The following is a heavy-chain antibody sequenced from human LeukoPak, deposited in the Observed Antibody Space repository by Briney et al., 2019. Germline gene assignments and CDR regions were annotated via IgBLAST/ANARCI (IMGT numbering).Heavy chain of an antibody. D-gene: IGHD4-23*01. J-gene: IGHJ2*01. CDR2: MFYGGTT. CDR1: GDSLSRSS. Sequence: PSETLSLTCSVYGDSLSRSSWSWIRQSPGGGLEWMGYMFYGGTTNHNPSLKGRVTMSMVTSKDQFSLSLSSVTAADTAVYFCVRHWVHDFGGSDWYFDLWGRGTLVTVSS. V-gene: IGHV4-59*08. CDR3: VRHWVHDFGGSDWYFDL.